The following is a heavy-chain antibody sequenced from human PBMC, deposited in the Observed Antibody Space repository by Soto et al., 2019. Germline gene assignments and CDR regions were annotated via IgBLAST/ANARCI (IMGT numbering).Heavy chain of an antibody. V-gene: IGHV1-3*01. CDR1: GYTFTSYA. CDR2: INAGNGNT. CDR3: ARGNNYNKDYYYYYMDV. Sequence: ASVKVSCKASGYTFTSYAMHWVRQAPGQRLEWMGWINAGNGNTKYSQKFQGRVTFTRDTSASTAYMELSSLRSEDTAVYYCARGNNYNKDYYYYYMDVWGKGTTVTVSS. D-gene: IGHD3-22*01. J-gene: IGHJ6*03.